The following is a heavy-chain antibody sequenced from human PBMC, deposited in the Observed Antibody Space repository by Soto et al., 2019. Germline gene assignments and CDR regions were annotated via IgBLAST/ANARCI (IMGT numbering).Heavy chain of an antibody. D-gene: IGHD3-16*01. J-gene: IGHJ6*02. CDR2: ISYEGSTQ. CDR3: AKDEGWRRQLCLGSYGLDV. CDR1: GFTFSGYG. Sequence: QVQLDESGGGVVQPGRSLRLSCAASGFTFSGYGMHWVRQAPGKGLEWVAVISYEGSTQYYAESVKGRFTISRDNAKNTLFLQMNGLRVEDTGIYYCAKDEGWRRQLCLGSYGLDVWRHGPTVTVSS. V-gene: IGHV3-30*18.